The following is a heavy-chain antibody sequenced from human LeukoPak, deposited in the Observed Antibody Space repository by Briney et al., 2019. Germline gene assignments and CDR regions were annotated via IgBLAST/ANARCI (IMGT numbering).Heavy chain of an antibody. D-gene: IGHD3-10*01. CDR1: GGSFSGYY. CDR2: INHSGST. J-gene: IGHJ5*02. CDR3: ARGSVTDWFDP. V-gene: IGHV4-34*01. Sequence: SETLSLTCAVYGGSFSGYYWSWIRQPPGKGLEWIGEINHSGSTNYNPSLKSRVTISVDTSKNQFSLKLSSVTAADTAVYYCARGSVTDWFDPWGQGTLVTVSS.